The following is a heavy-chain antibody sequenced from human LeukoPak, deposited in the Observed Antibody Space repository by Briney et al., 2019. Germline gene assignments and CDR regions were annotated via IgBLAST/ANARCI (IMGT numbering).Heavy chain of an antibody. CDR2: INHSGST. Sequence: SETLSLTCAVYGGSFSGYYWSWIRQPPGKGLEWIGEINHSGSTNYNPSLKSRVTISVDTSKNQFSLKLSSVTAADTAVYYCARGAQLWLRALFVYWGQGTLVTVSS. CDR1: GGSFSGYY. J-gene: IGHJ4*02. D-gene: IGHD5-18*01. V-gene: IGHV4-34*01. CDR3: ARGAQLWLRALFVY.